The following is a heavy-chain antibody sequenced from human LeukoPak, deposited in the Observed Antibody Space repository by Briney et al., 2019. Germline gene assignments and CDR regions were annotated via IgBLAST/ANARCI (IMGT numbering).Heavy chain of an antibody. CDR3: ARRGYYYDSSGYYLGGFDY. J-gene: IGHJ4*02. Sequence: GGSLRLSCAASGFPFNNYWMTWVRQAPGKGLEWVANIKQDGSQIYYVDSVKGRFTISRDNAKNSLYLQMNSLRAEDTAVYYCARRGYYYDSSGYYLGGFDYWGQGTLVTVSS. CDR1: GFPFNNYW. D-gene: IGHD3-22*01. V-gene: IGHV3-7*01. CDR2: IKQDGSQI.